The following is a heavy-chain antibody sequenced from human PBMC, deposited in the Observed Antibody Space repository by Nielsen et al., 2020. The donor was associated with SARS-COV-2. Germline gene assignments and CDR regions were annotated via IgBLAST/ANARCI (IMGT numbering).Heavy chain of an antibody. V-gene: IGHV4-30-2*01. Sequence: SQTLSLTCAVSGGSISSGGYSWSWIRQPPGKGLEWIGYIYHSGSTYYNPSLKSRVTISVDRSKNQFSLKLSSVTAADTAVYYCARAAYDFWFDPWGQGTLVTVSS. D-gene: IGHD3-3*01. CDR1: GGSISSGGYS. CDR2: IYHSGST. CDR3: ARAAYDFWFDP. J-gene: IGHJ5*02.